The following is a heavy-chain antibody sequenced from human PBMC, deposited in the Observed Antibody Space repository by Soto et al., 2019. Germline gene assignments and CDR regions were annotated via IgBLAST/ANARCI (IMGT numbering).Heavy chain of an antibody. J-gene: IGHJ6*02. V-gene: IGHV4-38-2*01. CDR1: GYSISSGNY. CDR2: LYHIGST. CDR3: RSSTSCYDESCVDV. D-gene: IGHD2-2*01. Sequence: PSETLSLTCAVSGYSISSGNYWVWIRQPPGRGLEWIGSLYHIGSTHYNTSLKSRVTISVDTSKNHFSLELSSVTAADTAIYYCRSSTSCYDESCVDVWGQGTMVTVSS.